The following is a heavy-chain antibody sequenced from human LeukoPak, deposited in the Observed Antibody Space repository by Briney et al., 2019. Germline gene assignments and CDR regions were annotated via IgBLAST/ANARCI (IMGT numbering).Heavy chain of an antibody. D-gene: IGHD3-3*01. V-gene: IGHV4-59*01. Sequence: SETLSLTCTVSGGSISSYYWSWIRQPPGKGLEWIGYIYYSGSTNYNPSLKSRVTISVDTSKNQFSLKLSSVTAADTAVYYCARDRYYGRRPYYYYMDVWGKGTTVTVSS. CDR3: ARDRYYGRRPYYYYMDV. J-gene: IGHJ6*03. CDR1: GGSISSYY. CDR2: IYYSGST.